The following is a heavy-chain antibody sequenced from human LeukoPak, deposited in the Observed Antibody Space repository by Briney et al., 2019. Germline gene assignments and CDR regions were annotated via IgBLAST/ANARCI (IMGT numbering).Heavy chain of an antibody. CDR2: IYYSGST. V-gene: IGHV4-30-4*01. CDR3: ARATGRGFDY. Sequence: SETLSLTCTVSGGSISSSSYYWSWIRQPPGKGLEWIGYIYYSGSTYYNPSLKSRVTISVDTSKNQFSLRLSSVTAADTAVYYCARATGRGFDYWGQGTLVTVSS. D-gene: IGHD3-10*01. J-gene: IGHJ4*02. CDR1: GGSISSSSYY.